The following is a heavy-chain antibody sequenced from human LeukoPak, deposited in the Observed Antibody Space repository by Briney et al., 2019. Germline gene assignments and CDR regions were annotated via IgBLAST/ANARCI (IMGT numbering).Heavy chain of an antibody. J-gene: IGHJ4*02. V-gene: IGHV3-48*03. CDR1: GFTFSSFE. D-gene: IGHD1-26*01. CDR3: TRDEVGATTEFDS. CDR2: ISPSGSDM. Sequence: GGSLRLSCAASGFTFSSFEMNWVRQAPGKGLEWVSYISPSGSDMSYRDSVKGRFSISRDNAMSSLYLQMNSLRAEDTAVYYCTRDEVGATTEFDSWGQGTLVTVSS.